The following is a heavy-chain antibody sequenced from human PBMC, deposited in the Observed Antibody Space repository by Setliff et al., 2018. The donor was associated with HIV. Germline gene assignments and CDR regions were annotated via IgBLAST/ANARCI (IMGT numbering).Heavy chain of an antibody. J-gene: IGHJ6*03. Sequence: LSLTCAVYGGSFSNYYWSWIRQSPGEGLEWIGEINHGGSTNYNPSLKSRVTMSVDTSKNQFSLQLTSVTAADTAVYYCARSGNILTDYSYYSYFMDVWGGGTTVTVS. V-gene: IGHV4-34*01. CDR1: GGSFSNYY. D-gene: IGHD3-9*01. CDR2: INHGGST. CDR3: ARSGNILTDYSYYSYFMDV.